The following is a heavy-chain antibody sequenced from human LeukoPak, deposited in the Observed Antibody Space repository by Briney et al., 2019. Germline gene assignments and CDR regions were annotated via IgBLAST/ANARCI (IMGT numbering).Heavy chain of an antibody. D-gene: IGHD3-22*01. J-gene: IGHJ4*02. CDR1: GYTFTSYA. Sequence: ASVKVSCTASGYTFTSYAMHWVRQAPGQRLEWMGRSNAGNGNTKYSQEFQGRVTITRDTSASTAYMELRSLRSDDTAVYYCARDSDSSVIVVGTRADYWGQGTLVTVSS. V-gene: IGHV1-3*02. CDR2: SNAGNGNT. CDR3: ARDSDSSVIVVGTRADY.